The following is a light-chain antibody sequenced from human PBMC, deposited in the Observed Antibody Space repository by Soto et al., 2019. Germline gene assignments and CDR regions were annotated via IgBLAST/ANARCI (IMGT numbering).Light chain of an antibody. Sequence: QSVLTQPPSVSGAPGQRVTISSTGSSSNIGANYDVHWYQQRPGTAPKLLIFGNSNRPSGVPDRFSGSKSGTSASLAITGLQAEDEGDYYCQSYDSTLSARYVFGTGTKVTVL. J-gene: IGLJ1*01. V-gene: IGLV1-40*01. CDR1: SSNIGANYD. CDR2: GNS. CDR3: QSYDSTLSARYV.